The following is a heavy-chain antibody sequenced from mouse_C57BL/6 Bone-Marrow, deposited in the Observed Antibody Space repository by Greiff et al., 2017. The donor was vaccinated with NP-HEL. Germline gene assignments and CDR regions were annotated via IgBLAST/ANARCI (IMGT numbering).Heavy chain of an antibody. CDR2: ISDGGSYT. V-gene: IGHV5-4*01. Sequence: EVHLVESGGGLVKPGGSLKLSCAASGFTFSSYAMSWVRQTPEKRLEWVATISDGGSYTYYPDNVKGRFTISRDNAKNNLYLQMSQLKSEDTAMYYCARGGDYDYFDYWGQGTTLTVSS. J-gene: IGHJ2*01. CDR3: ARGGDYDYFDY. CDR1: GFTFSSYA. D-gene: IGHD2-4*01.